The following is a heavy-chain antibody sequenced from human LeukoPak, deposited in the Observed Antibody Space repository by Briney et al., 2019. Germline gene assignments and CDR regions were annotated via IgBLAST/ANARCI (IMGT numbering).Heavy chain of an antibody. D-gene: IGHD2-15*01. CDR2: IYHSGST. Sequence: SETLSLTSTVSGGSISSGGYYGSWIRHPPGKGLDWIGYIYHSGSTYYNPSLKSRVTISVDRSKNQFSLKLSSVTAADTAVYYCARVGYCSGGSWVCPKDMDVWGQGTTVTVSS. J-gene: IGHJ6*02. CDR1: GGSISSGGYY. CDR3: ARVGYCSGGSWVCPKDMDV. V-gene: IGHV4-30-2*01.